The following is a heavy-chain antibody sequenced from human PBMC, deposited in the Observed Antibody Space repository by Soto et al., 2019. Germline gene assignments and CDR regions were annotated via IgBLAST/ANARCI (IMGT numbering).Heavy chain of an antibody. CDR3: ASSVQKDIVVVPAAMRYYYYGMDV. CDR2: IIPIFGTA. Sequence: QVQLVQSGAEVKKPGSSVKVSCKASGGTFSSYAISWVRQAPGQGLEWMGGIIPIFGTANYAQKFQGRVTITADESTSKAYMELRSLRSEDTAVYYCASSVQKDIVVVPAAMRYYYYGMDVWGQGTTVTVSS. CDR1: GGTFSSYA. D-gene: IGHD2-2*01. V-gene: IGHV1-69*01. J-gene: IGHJ6*02.